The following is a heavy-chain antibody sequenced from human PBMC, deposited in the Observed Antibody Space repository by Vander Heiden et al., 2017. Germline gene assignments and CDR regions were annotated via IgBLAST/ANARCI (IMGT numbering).Heavy chain of an antibody. D-gene: IGHD5-12*01. CDR3: ARRFQEGMATIKGPGYYYGMDV. CDR2: IIPIFGTA. J-gene: IGHJ6*02. CDR1: GGTFSSYA. Sequence: QVQLVQSGAEVKKPGSSVKVSCKASGGTFSSYAISWVRQAPGQGLEWMGGIIPIFGTANYAQKFQGRVTITADKSTSTAYMELSSLRSEDTAVYYCARRFQEGMATIKGPGYYYGMDVWGQGTTVTVSS. V-gene: IGHV1-69*06.